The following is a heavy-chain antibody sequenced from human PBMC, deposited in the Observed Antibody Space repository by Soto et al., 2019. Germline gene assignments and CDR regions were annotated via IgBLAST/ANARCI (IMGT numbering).Heavy chain of an antibody. CDR1: GSSISSYY. D-gene: IGHD3-22*01. CDR2: IYYSGST. Sequence: SETLSLTCTVSGSSISSYYWSWIRQPPGKGLEWIGYIYYSGSTNYNPSLKSRVTISVDTSKNQFSLKLSSVTAADTAVYYCARVPYDSSGYYPWNWYFDLWGRGTLVTVS. V-gene: IGHV4-59*01. J-gene: IGHJ2*01. CDR3: ARVPYDSSGYYPWNWYFDL.